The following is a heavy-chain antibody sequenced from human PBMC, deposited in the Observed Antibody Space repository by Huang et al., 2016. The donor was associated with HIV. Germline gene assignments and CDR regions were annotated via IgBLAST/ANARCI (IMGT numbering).Heavy chain of an antibody. Sequence: QVHLVQSGAEVKKPGSSVKVSCKASGDTFSSYAISWVRQAPGQGLEGMGGIIPIFATTRYAQNFQGRVTVTADESTNTVYMELRSLRSDDTAVYYCARHWRVGTIIDPGGAFDVWGQGTMVTVSS. CDR3: ARHWRVGTIIDPGGAFDV. J-gene: IGHJ3*01. D-gene: IGHD1-26*01. CDR2: IIPIFATT. V-gene: IGHV1-69*13. CDR1: GDTFSSYA.